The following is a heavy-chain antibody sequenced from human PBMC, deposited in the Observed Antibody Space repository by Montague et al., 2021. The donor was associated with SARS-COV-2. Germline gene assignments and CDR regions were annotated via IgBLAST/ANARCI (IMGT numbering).Heavy chain of an antibody. J-gene: IGHJ4*02. Sequence: SETLSLTCPVSGGSTSNYYWTWIRQSPGKGLQWIGYIFYTGSKKFNPSLKTRVSMPLDASRNHFSLRLSAVTAADTARYYCARAQNICFIANCVNYFDLWGLGALVTVSS. CDR2: IFYTGSK. CDR3: ARAQNICFIANCVNYFDL. CDR1: GGSTSNYY. V-gene: IGHV4-59*01. D-gene: IGHD2-15*01.